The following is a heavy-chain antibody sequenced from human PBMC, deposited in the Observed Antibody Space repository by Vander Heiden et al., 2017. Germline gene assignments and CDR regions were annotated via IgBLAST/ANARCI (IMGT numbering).Heavy chain of an antibody. CDR3: AKGVGYGDYEDY. V-gene: IGHV3-23*01. CDR1: GFPFSSYA. CDR2: ISGSGGST. D-gene: IGHD4-17*01. J-gene: IGHJ4*02. Sequence: EVQLLESGGGLVQPGGSLRLSCAASGFPFSSYAMSWVRQAPGKGLEWVSAISGSGGSTYYADSVKGRFTISRDNSKNTLYLQMNSLRAEDTAVYYCAKGVGYGDYEDYWGQGTLVTVSS.